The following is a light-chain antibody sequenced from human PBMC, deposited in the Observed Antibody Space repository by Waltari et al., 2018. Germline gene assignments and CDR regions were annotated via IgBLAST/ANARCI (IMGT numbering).Light chain of an antibody. CDR2: DVD. CDR3: CSYGGATYTYN. CDR1: DSDVASYNF. V-gene: IGLV2-11*01. J-gene: IGLJ1*01. Sequence: QSPLTQPRSVSGSPGESVTLSCTGTDSDVASYNFVSWYQQHPGKPPKLLIFDVDRRPSGVSDRFSGSKSGNTASLTISSLQTDDEADYYCCSYGGATYTYNFGSGTAVTVL.